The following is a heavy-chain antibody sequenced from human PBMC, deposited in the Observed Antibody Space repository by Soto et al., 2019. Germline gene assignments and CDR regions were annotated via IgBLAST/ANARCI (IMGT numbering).Heavy chain of an antibody. CDR1: GFTFSSYG. J-gene: IGHJ4*02. CDR2: ISYDGSNK. Sequence: PGGSLRLSCAASGFTFSSYGMHWVRQAPGKGLEWVAVISYDGSNKYYADSVKGRFTISRDNSKNTLYLQMNSLRAEDTAVYYCAKDIVVVAATGFDYWGQGTLVTVSS. V-gene: IGHV3-30*18. D-gene: IGHD2-15*01. CDR3: AKDIVVVAATGFDY.